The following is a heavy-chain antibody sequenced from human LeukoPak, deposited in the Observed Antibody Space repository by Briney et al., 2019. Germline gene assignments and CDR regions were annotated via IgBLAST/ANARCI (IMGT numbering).Heavy chain of an antibody. J-gene: IGHJ4*02. CDR2: IYYSGST. D-gene: IGHD2-2*01. V-gene: IGHV4-31*03. CDR3: AKGRGLFVLVPADLDY. Sequence: SQTLSLTCTVSGGSISSGGYYWSWIRQHPGKGLEWIGYIYYSGSTYYNPSLKSRVTISVDTSKNQFSLKLSSVTAADTAVYYCAKGRGLFVLVPADLDYWGQGTLVTVSS. CDR1: GGSISSGGYY.